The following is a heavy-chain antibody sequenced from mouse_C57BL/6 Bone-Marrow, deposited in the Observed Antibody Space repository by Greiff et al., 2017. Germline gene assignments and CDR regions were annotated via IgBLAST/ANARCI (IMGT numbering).Heavy chain of an antibody. CDR2: IHPNSGST. Sequence: QVQLQQPGAELVKPGASVKLSCKASGYTCTSYWMHWVKQRPGQGLEWIGMIHPNSGSTNYNEKFKSKATLTVDKSSSAAYMQLSSLTSEDYAVYYCARGGTTVVAHWYFDVWCTGTTVTVSS. D-gene: IGHD1-1*01. CDR1: GYTCTSYW. CDR3: ARGGTTVVAHWYFDV. V-gene: IGHV1-64*01. J-gene: IGHJ1*03.